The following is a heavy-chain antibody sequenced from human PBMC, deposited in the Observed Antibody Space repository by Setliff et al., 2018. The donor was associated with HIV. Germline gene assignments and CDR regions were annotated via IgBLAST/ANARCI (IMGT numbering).Heavy chain of an antibody. CDR3: ARDDYGDYTVFDI. J-gene: IGHJ3*02. V-gene: IGHV4-39*07. CDR1: GGSISSSSHY. D-gene: IGHD4-17*01. Sequence: SETLSLTCTVSGGSISSSSHYWGWIRQPPGKGLEWIGSMSYSGNTYNNPSLKSRVTISVDTSKNQSSLKLSSVTAADTAVYYCARDDYGDYTVFDIWGQGTMVTVSS. CDR2: MSYSGNT.